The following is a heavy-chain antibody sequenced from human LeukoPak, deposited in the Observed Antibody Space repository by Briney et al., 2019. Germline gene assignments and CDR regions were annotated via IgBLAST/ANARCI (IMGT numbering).Heavy chain of an antibody. D-gene: IGHD5-12*01. J-gene: IGHJ4*02. Sequence: GGSLRLSCAASGFTFSSYWMHWVRQAPGKGLVWVSRINSDGSSITYADSVKGPFTISRDNAKNPLYLQMNSLRVEDTAVYYCAREGRVSGYDFDCWGQGTLVTVSS. CDR1: GFTFSSYW. CDR2: INSDGSSI. V-gene: IGHV3-74*03. CDR3: AREGRVSGYDFDC.